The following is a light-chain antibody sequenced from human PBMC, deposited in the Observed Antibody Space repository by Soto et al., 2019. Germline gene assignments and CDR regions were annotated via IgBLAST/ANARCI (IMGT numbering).Light chain of an antibody. CDR1: SSNIGAGYD. V-gene: IGLV1-40*01. Sequence: QSVLTQPPSVSGAPGQRVTISCTGSSSNIGAGYDVHWYKQLPGTAPKLLIYGNSNRPSGVPDRFSGSKSGTSASLAITGLQAEYEASYYCQSYDSSLIGWVFGGGTKLTFL. J-gene: IGLJ3*02. CDR3: QSYDSSLIGWV. CDR2: GNS.